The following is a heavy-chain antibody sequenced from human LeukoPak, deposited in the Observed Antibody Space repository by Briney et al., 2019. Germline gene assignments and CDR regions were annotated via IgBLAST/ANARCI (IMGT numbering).Heavy chain of an antibody. CDR3: ARSFADYTPYNWFDP. J-gene: IGHJ5*02. Sequence: SETLSLTCTVSGGSISSYYWSWIRQPPGKGLEWIGYIYYSGSTNYNPSLRSRVTISVDTSKNQFSLKLSSVTAADTAVYYCARSFADYTPYNWFDPWGQGALVTVSS. CDR1: GGSISSYY. D-gene: IGHD4-11*01. V-gene: IGHV4-59*08. CDR2: IYYSGST.